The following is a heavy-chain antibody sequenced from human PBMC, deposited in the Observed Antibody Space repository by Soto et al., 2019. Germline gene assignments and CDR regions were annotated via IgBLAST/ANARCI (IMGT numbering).Heavy chain of an antibody. CDR1: GFTFSSDG. D-gene: IGHD3-10*01. CDR2: ISFEGSDK. J-gene: IGHJ6*03. Sequence: SGGGVVQPGRSLRLSCEASGFTFSSDGMHWVRQAPGKGLEWVALISFEGSDKYYADSVKGRFTISRDNSKNTMYLQMNSLRAEDTAVYYCAKVASGSRYMDVWGKGTTVTVSS. V-gene: IGHV3-30*18. CDR3: AKVASGSRYMDV.